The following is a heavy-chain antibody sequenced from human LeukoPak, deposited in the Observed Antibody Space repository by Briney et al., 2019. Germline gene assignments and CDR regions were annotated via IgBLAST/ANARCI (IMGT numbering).Heavy chain of an antibody. V-gene: IGHV3-9*01. Sequence: GGSLRLSCAASGFTFDDYAMHWVRQAPGKGLEWVSGISWNSGSIGYADSVKGRFTISRDNAKNSLYLQMNSLRAEDTALYYCAKDWGPVAGTESIDYWGQGTLVTVSS. CDR1: GFTFDDYA. D-gene: IGHD6-19*01. J-gene: IGHJ4*02. CDR2: ISWNSGSI. CDR3: AKDWGPVAGTESIDY.